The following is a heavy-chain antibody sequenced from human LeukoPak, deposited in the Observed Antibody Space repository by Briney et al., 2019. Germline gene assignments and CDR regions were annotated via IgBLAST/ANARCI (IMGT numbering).Heavy chain of an antibody. V-gene: IGHV3-33*01. J-gene: IGHJ4*02. Sequence: PGGSLRLSCAASGFTFSSYGMHWVRQAPGKGLEWVAVIWYDGSNKYYADSVKGRFTISRDNSKNTLYLQMNSLRAEDTAVYYCARAEVGANHFDYWGQGTLVTVSS. CDR3: ARAEVGANHFDY. CDR2: IWYDGSNK. CDR1: GFTFSSYG. D-gene: IGHD1-26*01.